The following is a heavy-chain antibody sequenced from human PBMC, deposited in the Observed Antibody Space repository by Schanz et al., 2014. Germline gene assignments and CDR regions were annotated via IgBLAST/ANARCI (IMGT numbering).Heavy chain of an antibody. CDR1: GFTFSSYD. D-gene: IGHD1-26*01. V-gene: IGHV3-48*01. CDR2: ISGSSRTI. Sequence: VQLVESGGGVVQPGRSLRLSCVASGFTFSSYDVFWVRQAPGKGLEWVSYISGSSRTIYYADSMKGRFTVSRDNAENALYLQMNSLRAEDTGLYFCARGGSGSHYRLDYWGQGPLVTVSS. J-gene: IGHJ4*02. CDR3: ARGGSGSHYRLDY.